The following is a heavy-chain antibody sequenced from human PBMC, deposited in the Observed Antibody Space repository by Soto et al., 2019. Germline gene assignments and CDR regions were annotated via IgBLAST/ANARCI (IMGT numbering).Heavy chain of an antibody. J-gene: IGHJ6*02. CDR1: GGSISSYY. V-gene: IGHV4-59*01. CDR2: IYYSGST. D-gene: IGHD6-13*01. CDR3: ARAAAAAPALGYYYGMDV. Sequence: SETLSLTCTVSGGSISSYYWSWIRQPPGKGLEWIGYIYYSGSTNYNPSLKSRVTISVDTSKNQFSLRLSSVTAADTAVYYCARAAAAAPALGYYYGMDVWGQGTTVTVSS.